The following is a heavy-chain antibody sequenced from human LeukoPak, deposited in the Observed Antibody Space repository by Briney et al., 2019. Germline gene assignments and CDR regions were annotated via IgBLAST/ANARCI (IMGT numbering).Heavy chain of an antibody. CDR3: ARPHLKVAGDVLDL. Sequence: GGSLRLSCAASGFTFSSYSMTWVRQAPGKGLEWLSNINPEGSEEYYVDSVKGRFTISRDNAKNSLYLQLSSLRAEDTALYYCARPHLKVAGDVLDLWGQGTLVTVSS. V-gene: IGHV3-7*01. D-gene: IGHD6-19*01. CDR2: INPEGSEE. J-gene: IGHJ5*02. CDR1: GFTFSSYS.